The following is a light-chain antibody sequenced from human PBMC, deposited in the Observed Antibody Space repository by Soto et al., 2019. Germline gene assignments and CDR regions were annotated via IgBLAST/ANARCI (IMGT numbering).Light chain of an antibody. CDR1: QSVSSY. V-gene: IGKV3-11*01. CDR2: DAS. J-gene: IGKJ5*01. Sequence: EIVLTQSPATLSLSPGERATLSCRASQSVSSYLAWYQQKPSQAPRLLIYDASNRATGIPARFSGSGSGTDFTLTISSLQSEDYAVYYCQQYNNWLSFGQGTRLEIK. CDR3: QQYNNWLS.